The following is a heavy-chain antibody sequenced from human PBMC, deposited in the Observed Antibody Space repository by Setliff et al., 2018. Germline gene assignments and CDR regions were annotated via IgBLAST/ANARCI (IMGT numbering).Heavy chain of an antibody. CDR1: GFTFSTHA. CDR3: ARDQGSYGYRAFDS. D-gene: IGHD3-16*01. CDR2: IWSTGNTT. V-gene: IGHV3-33*01. J-gene: IGHJ4*02. Sequence: GGSLRLSCATSGFTFSTHAMHWARQAPGKGLDWVAMIWSTGNTTYYADSVKGRFTVSRGNAKSSLYLQMNSLRAEDTAVYYCARDQGSYGYRAFDSWGQGALVTVSS.